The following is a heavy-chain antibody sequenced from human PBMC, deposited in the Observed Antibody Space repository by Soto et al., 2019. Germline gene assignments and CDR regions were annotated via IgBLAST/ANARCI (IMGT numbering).Heavy chain of an antibody. Sequence: ASVKVSCKASGYTFSDYFIQWLRQAPGQGLEWVAWINPKTAATNYAKKFQDRVTLTSDTSFSTAYLELTRLRPDDTALYYCARIKWGLDYYSGMDVWGQGTAVIVSS. V-gene: IGHV1-2*02. CDR3: ARIKWGLDYYSGMDV. J-gene: IGHJ6*02. D-gene: IGHD1-26*01. CDR1: GYTFSDYF. CDR2: INPKTAAT.